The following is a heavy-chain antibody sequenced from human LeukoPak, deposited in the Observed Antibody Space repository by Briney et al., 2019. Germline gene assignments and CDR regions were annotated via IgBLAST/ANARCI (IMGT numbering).Heavy chain of an antibody. CDR3: ARDSRVWPYYFDY. D-gene: IGHD2-2*01. CDR1: GFTFSSYS. V-gene: IGHV3-21*01. J-gene: IGHJ4*02. CDR2: ISSSSSYI. Sequence: GGSLRLSCAASGFTFSSYSMNWVRQAPGKGLEWVSSISSSSSYIYYADSVKGRFTISRDNAKNSLYLQMNSLRAEDTAVYYCARDSRVWPYYFDYWGQGTLVTVSS.